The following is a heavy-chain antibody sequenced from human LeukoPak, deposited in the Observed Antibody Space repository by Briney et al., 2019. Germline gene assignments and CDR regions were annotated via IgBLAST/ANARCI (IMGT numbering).Heavy chain of an antibody. Sequence: SVKVSCKASGFTFTSSAVQWVRQARGQRLEWIGWIVVGSGNTNYAQKFQERVTITRDMSTSTAYMELSSLRSEDTAVYYCAADDHQWSGWYNYWGQGTLVTVSS. CDR2: IVVGSGNT. D-gene: IGHD6-19*01. V-gene: IGHV1-58*01. CDR3: AADDHQWSGWYNY. CDR1: GFTFTSSA. J-gene: IGHJ4*02.